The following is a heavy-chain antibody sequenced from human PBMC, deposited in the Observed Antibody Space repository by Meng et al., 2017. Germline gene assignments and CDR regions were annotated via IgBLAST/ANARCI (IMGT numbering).Heavy chain of an antibody. Sequence: LGQHTHNLSSPCTLSVDSVCSTRAAWSWMSHSSSRGLESLGRTYYRSKWYNDYAVPVKSRIPINPDTSKNQFSLQLNSVTPEDTAVYYCARGVVYAISYFDYWGQGTLVTVSS. V-gene: IGHV6-1*01. CDR1: VDSVCSTRAA. CDR3: ARGVVYAISYFDY. CDR2: TYYRSKWYN. D-gene: IGHD2-8*02. J-gene: IGHJ4*02.